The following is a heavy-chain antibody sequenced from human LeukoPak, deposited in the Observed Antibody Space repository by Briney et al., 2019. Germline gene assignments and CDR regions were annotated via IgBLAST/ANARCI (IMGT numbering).Heavy chain of an antibody. D-gene: IGHD3-22*01. CDR3: ARDARTVGITMIVVGFDY. CDR2: ISYDGSNK. CDR1: GFTFSSYA. J-gene: IGHJ4*02. Sequence: GGSLRLSCAASGFTFSSYAMYWVRQPPGKGLEWVAVISYDGSNKYYADSVKGRFTISRDNSKNTLYLQMNSLRAEDTAAYYCARDARTVGITMIVVGFDYWGQGTLVTVSS. V-gene: IGHV3-30*04.